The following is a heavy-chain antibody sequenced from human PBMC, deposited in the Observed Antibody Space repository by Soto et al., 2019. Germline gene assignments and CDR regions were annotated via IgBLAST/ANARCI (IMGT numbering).Heavy chain of an antibody. Sequence: SETLSLTCTASSGSVSSGSYYWSWIRQPPGKGLEWIGYIYNSRATSYNPSLKSRVSISVDTSKNQFSLKLSSVTAADTAVYYCARLHEALDFWGQGTLVTVSS. CDR2: IYNSRAT. V-gene: IGHV4-61*01. CDR3: ARLHEALDF. J-gene: IGHJ4*02. D-gene: IGHD4-4*01. CDR1: SGSVSSGSYY.